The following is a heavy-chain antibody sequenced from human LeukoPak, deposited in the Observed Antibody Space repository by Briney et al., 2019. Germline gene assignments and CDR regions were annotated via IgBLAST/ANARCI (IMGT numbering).Heavy chain of an antibody. J-gene: IGHJ4*02. Sequence: PSETLSLTCTVSGGSISSYYWSWIRQPPGKGLEWIGYINYSGSTNYNPSLKSRVTMSVDTSQNQFSLKLSSVTAADTAMYYCAREGRQDYVHFDHWGQGSLVTVSS. V-gene: IGHV4-59*01. CDR3: AREGRQDYVHFDH. D-gene: IGHD4-17*01. CDR1: GGSISSYY. CDR2: INYSGST.